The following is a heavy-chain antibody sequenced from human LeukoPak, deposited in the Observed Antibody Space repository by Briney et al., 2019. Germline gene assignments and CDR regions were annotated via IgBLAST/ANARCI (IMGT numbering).Heavy chain of an antibody. CDR1: GGSISSYY. V-gene: IGHV4-59*08. Sequence: SETLSLTCTVSGGSISSYYWSWIRQPPGKGLEWIGYIYYSGSTNYNPSLKSRVTISVDTSKNQFSLKLSSVTAADTAVYYCARNSAGTAAFDIWGQGTMVTISS. CDR3: ARNSAGTAAFDI. CDR2: IYYSGST. J-gene: IGHJ3*02. D-gene: IGHD6-13*01.